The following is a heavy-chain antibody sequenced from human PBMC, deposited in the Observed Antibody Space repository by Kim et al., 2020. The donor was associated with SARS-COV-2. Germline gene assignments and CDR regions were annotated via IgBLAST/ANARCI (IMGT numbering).Heavy chain of an antibody. CDR2: INSDGSST. D-gene: IGHD2-2*01. CDR3: ARARIKNGFFSGLGTVPATDY. Sequence: GGSLRLSCVASGFTFSSYWMHWVRQAPGKGLVWVSRINSDGSSTSYADSVKGRFTISRDNAKNTLYLQMNSLRAEDTAVYYCARARIKNGFFSGLGTVPATDYWGQGTLVTVSS. V-gene: IGHV3-74*01. J-gene: IGHJ4*02. CDR1: GFTFSSYW.